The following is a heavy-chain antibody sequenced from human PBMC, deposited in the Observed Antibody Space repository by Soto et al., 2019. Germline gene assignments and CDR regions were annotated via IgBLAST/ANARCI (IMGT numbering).Heavy chain of an antibody. Sequence: EVQLVESGGGLVQPGGSLRLSCAASGFTFSSYWMSWVRQAPGKGLEWVANIKQDETEKYYVDSVKGRFTISRDNAKNSLYLQMNILRAEDTAVYYCARLVSAAANDYWGQGTLVTVSS. J-gene: IGHJ4*02. D-gene: IGHD1-26*01. V-gene: IGHV3-7*04. CDR1: GFTFSSYW. CDR2: IKQDETEK. CDR3: ARLVSAAANDY.